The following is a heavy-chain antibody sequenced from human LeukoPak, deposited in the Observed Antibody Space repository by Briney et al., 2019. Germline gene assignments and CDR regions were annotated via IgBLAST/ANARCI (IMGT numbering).Heavy chain of an antibody. Sequence: ASVKVSCKASGYAFTSYDINWVRQATGQGPEWMGWMNPNSGNTGYAEKFQGRVTMTRNTSISTAYMELSSLTSEDTAVYYCARAEASRSSGKILGYWGQGTLVTVSS. J-gene: IGHJ4*02. D-gene: IGHD1-26*01. CDR3: ARAEASRSSGKILGY. V-gene: IGHV1-8*01. CDR2: MNPNSGNT. CDR1: GYAFTSYD.